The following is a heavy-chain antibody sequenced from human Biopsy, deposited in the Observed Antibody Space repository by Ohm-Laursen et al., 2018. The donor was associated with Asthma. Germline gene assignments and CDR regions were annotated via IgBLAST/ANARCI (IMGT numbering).Heavy chain of an antibody. CDR3: ARGVDRVTGLLDHFDS. D-gene: IGHD2-21*02. J-gene: IGHJ4*02. Sequence: TLSPTCTVSGGSVNNFYWSWIRQPPGKGLESIRHVYYSGSTNYNPSLKSRVTISIDASKNQFSLKLTSVTAADTAVYYCARGVDRVTGLLDHFDSWGQGTLVTVSS. V-gene: IGHV4-59*02. CDR1: GGSVNNFY. CDR2: VYYSGST.